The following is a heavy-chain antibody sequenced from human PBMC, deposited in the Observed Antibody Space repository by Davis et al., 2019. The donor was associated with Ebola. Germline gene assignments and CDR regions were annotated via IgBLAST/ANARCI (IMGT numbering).Heavy chain of an antibody. V-gene: IGHV4-34*01. CDR2: INHSGST. D-gene: IGHD2/OR15-2a*01. CDR1: GGSFSGYY. Sequence: SETLSLTCAVNGGSFSGYYWSWIRQPPGKGLEWIGEINHSGSTNYNPSLKSRVTISVDTSKNQFSLKLSSVTAADTAVYYCARGGGIWGFDPWGQGTLVTVSS. J-gene: IGHJ5*02. CDR3: ARGGGIWGFDP.